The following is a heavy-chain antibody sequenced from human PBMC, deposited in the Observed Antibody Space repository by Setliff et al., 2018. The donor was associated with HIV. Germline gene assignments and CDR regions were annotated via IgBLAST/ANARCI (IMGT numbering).Heavy chain of an antibody. V-gene: IGHV4-4*02. CDR2: IYHSGST. D-gene: IGHD3-22*01. CDR1: GGSISSNW. CDR3: GGNGYYSIDY. J-gene: IGHJ4*02. Sequence: VSGGSISSNWWSWVRQSPGKGLEWIGEIYHSGSTHYNPSLQSRVTISVDKSKSQFSLKLNSVTAADTAVYYCGGNGYYSIDYWGQGTLVTVSS.